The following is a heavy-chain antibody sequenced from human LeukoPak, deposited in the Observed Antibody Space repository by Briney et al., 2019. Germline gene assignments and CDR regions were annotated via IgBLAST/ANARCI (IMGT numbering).Heavy chain of an antibody. CDR3: ARVRKMGCSGGSCYYFDY. V-gene: IGHV1-2*06. D-gene: IGHD2-15*01. CDR2: INPNSGGT. CDR1: GYTFTGYY. Sequence: ASVKVSCKASGYTFTGYYMHWVRQAPGQGLEWMGRINPNSGGTNYAQKFQGRVTMTRDTSISTAYMELSRLGSDDTAVYYCARVRKMGCSGGSCYYFDYWGQGTLVTVSS. J-gene: IGHJ4*02.